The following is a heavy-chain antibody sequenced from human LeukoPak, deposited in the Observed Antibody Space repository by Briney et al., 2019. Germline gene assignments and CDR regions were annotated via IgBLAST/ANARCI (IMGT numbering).Heavy chain of an antibody. Sequence: PSQTLSLTCTVSGGSISSANYYWNWIRQPAGKGLEWIGHIYTSGSTNYNPSLKSRVTISVDTSKNQFSLKLSSVTAADTAVYYCARTSSSSFDYWGQGTLVTVPS. D-gene: IGHD6-13*01. CDR2: IYTSGST. J-gene: IGHJ4*02. CDR3: ARTSSSSFDY. V-gene: IGHV4-61*09. CDR1: GGSISSANYY.